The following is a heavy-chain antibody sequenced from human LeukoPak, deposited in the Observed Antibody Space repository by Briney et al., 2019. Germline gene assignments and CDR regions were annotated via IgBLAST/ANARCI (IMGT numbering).Heavy chain of an antibody. CDR1: GFTFSSYV. D-gene: IGHD1-26*01. CDR2: ISYDGSNK. CDR3: AKDFEKWELDDGAFDI. V-gene: IGHV3-30*18. J-gene: IGHJ3*02. Sequence: PGGSLRLSCAASGFTFSSYVMHWVRQAPGKGLGWVAVISYDGSNKYYADSVKGRFTISRDNSKNTLYLQMNSLRAEDTAVYYCAKDFEKWELDDGAFDIWGQGTMVTVSS.